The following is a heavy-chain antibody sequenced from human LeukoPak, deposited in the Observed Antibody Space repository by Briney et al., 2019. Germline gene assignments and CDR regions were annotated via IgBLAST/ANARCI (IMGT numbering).Heavy chain of an antibody. CDR3: ARWGSGYYSYYFDY. CDR1: GGSFSGYY. Sequence: PSETLSLTCAVYGGSFSGYYWSWIRQPPGKGLEWIGSIYYSGSTYYNPSLKSRVTISVDTSKNQFSLKLSSVTAADTAVYYCARWGSGYYSYYFDYWGQGTLVTVSS. D-gene: IGHD3-22*01. J-gene: IGHJ4*02. CDR2: IYYSGST. V-gene: IGHV4-34*01.